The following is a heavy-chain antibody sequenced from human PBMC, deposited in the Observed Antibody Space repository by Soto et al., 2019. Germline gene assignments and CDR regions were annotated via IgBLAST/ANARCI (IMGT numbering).Heavy chain of an antibody. V-gene: IGHV4-31*03. CDR1: GGSISSGGYY. J-gene: IGHJ4*02. D-gene: IGHD2-2*01. CDR3: ARTPSYVVVPLFDY. CDR2: IYYSWST. Sequence: QVQLQESGPGLVKPSQTLSLTCTVSGGSISSGGYYWSWIRQQPGKGLEWIGYIYYSWSTYYNPSLRSRVTISVHTSKNQFSLKLSSVPAADTAVYYCARTPSYVVVPLFDYWGQGTLVTVSS.